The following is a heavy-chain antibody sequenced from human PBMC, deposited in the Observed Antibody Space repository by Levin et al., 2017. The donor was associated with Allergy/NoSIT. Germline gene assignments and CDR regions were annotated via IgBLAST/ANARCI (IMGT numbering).Heavy chain of an antibody. J-gene: IGHJ6*02. D-gene: IGHD3-10*01. CDR3: AGGGLLGFGELSLGMDV. CDR2: INAGNGNT. CDR1: GYTFTSYA. Sequence: GESLKISCKASGYTFTSYAMHWVRQAPGQRLEWMGWINAGNGNTKYSQKFQGRVTITRDTSASTAYMELSSLRSEDTAVYYCAGGGLLGFGELSLGMDVWGQGTTVTVSS. V-gene: IGHV1-3*01.